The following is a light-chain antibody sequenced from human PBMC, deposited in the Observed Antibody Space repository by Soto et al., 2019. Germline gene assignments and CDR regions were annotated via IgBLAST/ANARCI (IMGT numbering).Light chain of an antibody. CDR2: AAS. CDR3: QQLNSYPFT. Sequence: DIQLTQSPSFLSASVGDRVTITCRASQGINNDLAWFEQRSGKAPKLLIFAASTLESGIPSRFSGSGSGTEFTLTISSLQPEDFATYYCQQLNSYPFTFGQGTRLEIK. CDR1: QGINND. J-gene: IGKJ5*01. V-gene: IGKV1-9*01.